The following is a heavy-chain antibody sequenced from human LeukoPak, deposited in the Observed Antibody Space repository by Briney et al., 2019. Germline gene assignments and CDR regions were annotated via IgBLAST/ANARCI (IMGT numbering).Heavy chain of an antibody. Sequence: ASVKVSCKASGYTFTSYYMLWVRQAPGQGLEWMGIINPSGGSTSYAQKFQGRVTMTRDMSTSTVYMELSSLRSEDTAVYYCARSGVVNTFDYWGQGTLVTVSS. J-gene: IGHJ4*02. D-gene: IGHD3-3*01. CDR3: ARSGVVNTFDY. CDR2: INPSGGST. CDR1: GYTFTSYY. V-gene: IGHV1-46*01.